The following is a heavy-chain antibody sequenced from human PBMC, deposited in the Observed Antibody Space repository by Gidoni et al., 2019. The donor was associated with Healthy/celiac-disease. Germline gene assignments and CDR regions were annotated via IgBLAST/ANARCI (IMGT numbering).Heavy chain of an antibody. CDR1: GFTLSSYA. D-gene: IGHD3-3*01. Sequence: EVQLLESGGGLVQPGGSLRLSSAASGFTLSSYAMGWVRQAPGKGLEWVSAISGSGGSTYYSASVKCRFTISRDNSKNTLYLQMNSLRAEDTAVYYCAKGLDGFDYWGQGTLVTVSS. V-gene: IGHV3-23*01. CDR2: ISGSGGST. J-gene: IGHJ4*02. CDR3: AKGLDGFDY.